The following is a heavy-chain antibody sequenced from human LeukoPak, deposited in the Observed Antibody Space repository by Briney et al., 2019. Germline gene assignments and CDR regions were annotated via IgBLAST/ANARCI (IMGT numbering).Heavy chain of an antibody. V-gene: IGHV3-30-3*01. CDR3: ARFEAYYDFWSGYSGAGNLDY. D-gene: IGHD3-3*01. J-gene: IGHJ4*02. CDR2: ISYDGSNK. CDR1: GFTFSSYA. Sequence: GGSLRLSCAASGFTFSSYAMHWVRQAPGKGLEWVAVISYDGSNKYCADSVKGRFTISRDNSKNTLYLQMNSLRAEDTAVYYCARFEAYYDFWSGYSGAGNLDYWGQGTLVTVSS.